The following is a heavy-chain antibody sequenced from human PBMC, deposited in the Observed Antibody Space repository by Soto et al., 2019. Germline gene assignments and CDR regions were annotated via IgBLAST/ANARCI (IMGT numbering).Heavy chain of an antibody. Sequence: PSETLSLTCAVYGGSFSGYYWSWIRQPPGKGLEWIGEINHSGSTNYNPSLKSRVTISVDTSKNQFSLKLSPVTAADTAVYYCARARYFDWLYVGRYYYYMDVWGKGTTVTVSS. D-gene: IGHD3-9*01. CDR3: ARARYFDWLYVGRYYYYMDV. V-gene: IGHV4-34*01. CDR2: INHSGST. CDR1: GGSFSGYY. J-gene: IGHJ6*03.